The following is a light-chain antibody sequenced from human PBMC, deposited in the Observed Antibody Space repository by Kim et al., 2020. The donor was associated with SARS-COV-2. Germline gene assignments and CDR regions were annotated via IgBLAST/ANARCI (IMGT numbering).Light chain of an antibody. Sequence: LSPGERATRSCRASQSVTNRLGWYQQKPGQAPRLLIYDTFNRAPGIPARFSGGGSGTVFSLTISSLEPEDFAVYYCQQRSSWPLTFGGGTKVDIK. J-gene: IGKJ4*01. CDR1: QSVTNR. CDR3: QQRSSWPLT. V-gene: IGKV3-11*01. CDR2: DTF.